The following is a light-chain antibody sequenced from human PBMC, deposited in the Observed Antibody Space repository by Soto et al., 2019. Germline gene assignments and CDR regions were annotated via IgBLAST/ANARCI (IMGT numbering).Light chain of an antibody. J-gene: IGKJ5*01. V-gene: IGKV1-9*01. Sequence: IQLTQSPSSLSASVGDRVTITCRASQGISSYLAWYQQKPGKAPKLLIYAASTLQSGVPSRFSGSGSGTDFTLTISSLQPEDFDTYYCHQIDSFPITLGQGTRLEIK. CDR3: HQIDSFPIT. CDR1: QGISSY. CDR2: AAS.